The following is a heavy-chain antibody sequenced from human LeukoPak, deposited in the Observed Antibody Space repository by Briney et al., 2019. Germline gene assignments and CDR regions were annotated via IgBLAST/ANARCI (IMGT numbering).Heavy chain of an antibody. CDR3: ARPAKLRYFDWLFDLANDAFDI. CDR1: GYSISSGYY. V-gene: IGHV4-38-2*02. CDR2: IYHSGRT. Sequence: SETLSLTCTVSGYSISSGYYWGWIRQPPGKGLEWIGSIYHSGRTFYNPSLKSRVTISVDTSKNQFSLKLSSVTAADTAVYYCARPAKLRYFDWLFDLANDAFDIWGQGTMVTVSS. D-gene: IGHD3-9*01. J-gene: IGHJ3*02.